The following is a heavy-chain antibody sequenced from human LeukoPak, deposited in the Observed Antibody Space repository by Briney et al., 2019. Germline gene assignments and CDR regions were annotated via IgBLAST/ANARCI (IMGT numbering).Heavy chain of an antibody. D-gene: IGHD3-22*01. V-gene: IGHV3-66*02. J-gene: IGHJ4*02. CDR1: GFTVSRNY. CDR3: AREEGYYDSSGREFDY. Sequence: GGSLRFSCAASGFTVSRNYMSWVRQAPGKGLEWVSVIYSGGSTYYADSVKGRFIISRDNSKNTLYLQMNSLRAEDTAVYYCAREEGYYDSSGREFDYWGQGTLVTVSS. CDR2: IYSGGST.